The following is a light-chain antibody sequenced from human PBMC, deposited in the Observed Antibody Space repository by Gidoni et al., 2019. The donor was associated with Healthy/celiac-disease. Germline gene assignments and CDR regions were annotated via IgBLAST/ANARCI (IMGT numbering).Light chain of an antibody. CDR3: CSYAGSSTFV. J-gene: IGLJ2*01. CDR2: EGS. V-gene: IGLV2-23*03. Sequence: QSALPPPASVSGSPGQSIPISCTGTSSDVGSYNLVSWYQQHPGKAPKLMIYEGSKRPSGVSNRFSGSKSGNTASLTISGLQAEDEADYYCCSYAGSSTFVFGGGTKLTVL. CDR1: SSDVGSYNL.